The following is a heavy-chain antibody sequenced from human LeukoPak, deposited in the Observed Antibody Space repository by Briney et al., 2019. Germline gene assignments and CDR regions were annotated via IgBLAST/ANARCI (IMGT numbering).Heavy chain of an antibody. CDR3: ARLQLVYGFDP. J-gene: IGHJ5*02. CDR2: IIPILGIA. Sequence: SSVKVSCKASGGTFSSYTISWVRQAPGQGLEWMGRIIPILGIANYAQKFQGRVTITADKSTSTAYMELSSLRSEDTAVYYCARLQLVYGFDPWGQGTLVTVSS. CDR1: GGTFSSYT. D-gene: IGHD6-6*01. V-gene: IGHV1-69*02.